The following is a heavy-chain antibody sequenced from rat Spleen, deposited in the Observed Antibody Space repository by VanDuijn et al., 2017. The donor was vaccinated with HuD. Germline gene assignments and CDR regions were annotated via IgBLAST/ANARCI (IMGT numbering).Heavy chain of an antibody. CDR2: MKYNGDT. Sequence: QVRLKESGPGLVQPSETLSLTCIVSGFSLTSYSVSWVRQPSGKGPEWMGRMKYNGDTSYSSALKSRLSISRDTSKNQVFLKMNSLQTDDTGTYYCARDYPYKTGLDFWGQGIMVTVSS. D-gene: IGHD4-1*01. J-gene: IGHJ2*01. V-gene: IGHV2-63*01. CDR1: GFSLTSYS. CDR3: ARDYPYKTGLDF.